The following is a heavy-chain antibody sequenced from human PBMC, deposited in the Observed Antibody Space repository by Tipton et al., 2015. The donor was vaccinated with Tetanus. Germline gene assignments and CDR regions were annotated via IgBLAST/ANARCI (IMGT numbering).Heavy chain of an antibody. V-gene: IGHV3-11*01. CDR2: ISSSGSTI. CDR1: GFTFSDYY. CDR3: ARVRSQRHLDAFDI. Sequence: GSLRLSCAASGFTFSDYYMSWIRQAPGKGLEWVSYISSSGSTIYYADSVKGRFTISRDNAKNSLYLQMNSLRAEDTAVYYCARVRSQRHLDAFDIWGQGTMVTVSS. J-gene: IGHJ3*02. D-gene: IGHD6-25*01.